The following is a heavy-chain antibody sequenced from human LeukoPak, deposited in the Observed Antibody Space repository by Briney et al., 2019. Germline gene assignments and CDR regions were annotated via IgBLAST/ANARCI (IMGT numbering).Heavy chain of an antibody. V-gene: IGHV3-23*01. CDR1: GFLLSDYA. Sequence: GGSLRLSCTTSGFLLSDYAISWFRQAPGKGLEWVSAISGSGGSTYYADSVKGRFTISRDNSKNTLYLQMNSLRAEDTAVYYCANSAYDFWSGYYSGTLDYWGQGTLVTVSS. J-gene: IGHJ4*02. CDR2: ISGSGGST. D-gene: IGHD3-3*01. CDR3: ANSAYDFWSGYYSGTLDY.